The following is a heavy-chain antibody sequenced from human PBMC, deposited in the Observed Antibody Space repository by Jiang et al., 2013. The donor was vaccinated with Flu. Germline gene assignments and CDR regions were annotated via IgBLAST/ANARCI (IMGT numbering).Heavy chain of an antibody. J-gene: IGHJ4*02. Sequence: NHSGSTNYNPSLKSRVTISVDTSKNQFSLKLSSVTAADTAVYYCARGGYCSGGSCYSGKPRGDYWGQGTLVTVSS. D-gene: IGHD2-15*01. CDR3: ARGGYCSGGSCYSGKPRGDY. V-gene: IGHV4-34*01. CDR2: NHSGST.